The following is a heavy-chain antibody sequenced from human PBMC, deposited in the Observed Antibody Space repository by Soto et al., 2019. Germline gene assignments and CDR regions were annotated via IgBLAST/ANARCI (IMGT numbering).Heavy chain of an antibody. V-gene: IGHV3-23*01. CDR3: ANLGSCSGNCYAQGH. D-gene: IGHD2-21*02. CDR2: ISGSGGRT. Sequence: GGSLRLSCAASGFTFSSYAMSWVRQAPGKGLEWVSAISGSGGRTYYADSVKGRFTISRDNSKNTLYLQMDSLRAEDTAMYYCANLGSCSGNCYAQGHWGQGTPVTVSS. CDR1: GFTFSSYA. J-gene: IGHJ4*02.